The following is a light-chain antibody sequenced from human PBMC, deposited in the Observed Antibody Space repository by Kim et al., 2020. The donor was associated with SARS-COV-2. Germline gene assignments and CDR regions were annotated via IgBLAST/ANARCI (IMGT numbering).Light chain of an antibody. CDR2: DAS. CDR1: QTLSGR. Sequence: AILSASVGDRVTITCRASQTLSGRLAWYQQKPGKAPKLLIFDASTLESGVPSRFRGSGSGTDFILTISSLQPDDSATYYCQHRKTFGQGTKVDIK. V-gene: IGKV1-5*01. J-gene: IGKJ1*01. CDR3: QHRKT.